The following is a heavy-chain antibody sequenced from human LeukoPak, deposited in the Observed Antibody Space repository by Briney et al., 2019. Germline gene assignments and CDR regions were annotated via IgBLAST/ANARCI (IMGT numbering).Heavy chain of an antibody. CDR2: IYHSGST. D-gene: IGHD3-22*01. J-gene: IGHJ3*02. V-gene: IGHV4-30-2*01. CDR1: GGSISSGGYY. Sequence: SETLSLTCTVSGGSISSGGYYWSWIRQPPGKGLEWVGYIYHSGSTYYNPSLKSRVTISVDTSKNQFSLKLSSVTAADTAVYYCASGRPNTSSGYYVLSAFDIWGQGTMVTVSS. CDR3: ASGRPNTSSGYYVLSAFDI.